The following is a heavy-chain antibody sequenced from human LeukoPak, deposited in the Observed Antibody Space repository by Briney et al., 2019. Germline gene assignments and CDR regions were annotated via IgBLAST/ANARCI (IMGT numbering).Heavy chain of an antibody. V-gene: IGHV3-33*06. CDR3: AKGKRSGYDLTY. CDR1: GFTFSSYG. J-gene: IGHJ4*02. Sequence: QPGRSLRLSCAASGFTFSSYGMHWVRQAPGKGLEWVAVIWYDGSNKYYADSVKGRFTISRDNSKNTLYLRMNSLRAEDTAVYYCAKGKRSGYDLTYWGQGTLVTVSS. D-gene: IGHD5-12*01. CDR2: IWYDGSNK.